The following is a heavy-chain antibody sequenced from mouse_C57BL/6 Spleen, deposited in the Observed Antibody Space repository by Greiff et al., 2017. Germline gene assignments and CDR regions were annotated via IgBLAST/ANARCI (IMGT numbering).Heavy chain of an antibody. CDR2: IWSGGST. V-gene: IGHV2-2*01. D-gene: IGHD2-5*01. J-gene: IGHJ1*03. Sequence: VQLQESGPGLVQPSQSLSITCTVSGFSLTSYGVHWVRQSPGKGLEWLGVIWSGGSTDYNAAFISRLSISKDNSKSQVFFKMNSLQADDTAIYXCARNDGYSNYGYFDVWGTGTTVTVAS. CDR1: GFSLTSYG. CDR3: ARNDGYSNYGYFDV.